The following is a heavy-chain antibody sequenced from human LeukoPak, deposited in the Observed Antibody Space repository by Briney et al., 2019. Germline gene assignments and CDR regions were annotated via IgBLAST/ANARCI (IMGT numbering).Heavy chain of an antibody. Sequence: SETLSLTCAVYGGSFSGYYWSWIRQPPGKGLEWIGEINHSGSTNYNPSLKSRVTISVDTSKIQFSLKLSSVTAADTAVYYCARGSHGSGSYPRVRRRYFDYWGQGTLVTVSS. D-gene: IGHD3-10*01. CDR1: GGSFSGYY. CDR3: ARGSHGSGSYPRVRRRYFDY. J-gene: IGHJ4*02. CDR2: INHSGST. V-gene: IGHV4-34*01.